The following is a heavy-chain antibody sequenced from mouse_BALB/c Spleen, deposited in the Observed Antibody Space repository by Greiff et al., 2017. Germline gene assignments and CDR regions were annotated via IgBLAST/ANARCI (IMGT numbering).Heavy chain of an antibody. D-gene: IGHD2-4*01. CDR2: INPSSGYT. CDR1: GYTFTSYT. V-gene: IGHV1-4*02. CDR3: AREGYYDYAWFAY. J-gene: IGHJ3*01. Sequence: VQLQQSAAELARPGASVKMSCKASGYTFTSYTMHWVKQRPGQGLEWIGYINPSSGYTEYNQKFKDKTTLTADKSSSTAYMQLSSLTSEDSAVYYCAREGYYDYAWFAYWGQGTLVTVSA.